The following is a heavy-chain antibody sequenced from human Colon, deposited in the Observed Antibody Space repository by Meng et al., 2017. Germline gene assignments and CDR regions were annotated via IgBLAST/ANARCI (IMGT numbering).Heavy chain of an antibody. Sequence: GESLKISCAASAFPFSTYEFIWVRQAPGKGLEWVSAISGSGGTTYYTGSVKGRFTISRDNSKNTLCLQMNSLRAEDTAVYYCAKGRIADTSYDAFDIWGQGTMVTV. CDR2: ISGSGGTT. CDR3: AKGRIADTSYDAFDI. J-gene: IGHJ3*02. V-gene: IGHV3-23*01. D-gene: IGHD5-18*01. CDR1: AFPFSTYE.